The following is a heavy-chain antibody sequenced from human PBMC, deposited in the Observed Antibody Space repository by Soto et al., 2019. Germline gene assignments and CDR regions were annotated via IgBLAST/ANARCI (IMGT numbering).Heavy chain of an antibody. J-gene: IGHJ3*02. CDR3: ARDRSVVVTASGAFDS. CDR2: ISSSSSYI. Sequence: PGGPTKHSSPASGFHFSSYSMHSVRHAPRKGLEWVSSISSSSSYIYYADSVKGRFTITRDNAKNSLYLQMNSLRAEDTAVYYCARDRSVVVTASGAFDSWGQGKRVTVS. V-gene: IGHV3-21*01. CDR1: GFHFSSYS. D-gene: IGHD2-21*02.